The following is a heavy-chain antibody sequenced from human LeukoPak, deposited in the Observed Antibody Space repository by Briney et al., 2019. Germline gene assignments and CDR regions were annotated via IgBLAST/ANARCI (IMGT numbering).Heavy chain of an antibody. D-gene: IGHD1-26*01. V-gene: IGHV3-74*01. CDR1: GFTFSSYW. CDR2: INSDGSST. Sequence: GGSLRLSCAASGFTFSSYWMHWVRQAPGKGLVWVSRINSDGSSTSYADSVKGRFTISRDNAKNTLYLQMNSLRAEDTAVYYCARVLDGVGATRSFDYWGQGTLVTVSS. CDR3: ARVLDGVGATRSFDY. J-gene: IGHJ4*02.